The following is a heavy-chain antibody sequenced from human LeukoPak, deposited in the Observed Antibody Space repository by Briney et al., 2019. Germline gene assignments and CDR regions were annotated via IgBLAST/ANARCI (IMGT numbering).Heavy chain of an antibody. CDR1: GDSINYYY. D-gene: IGHD2-15*01. CDR2: VYYNGSA. Sequence: SETLSLTCTVSGDSINYYYWSWIRQSPGKGLEWVGYVYYNGSAKYNPSLKSRVTISVDVSKNQFSLKVSSVTVADTAIYYCARKGGHFDYWGPGTLVTVSS. V-gene: IGHV4-59*01. CDR3: ARKGGHFDY. J-gene: IGHJ4*02.